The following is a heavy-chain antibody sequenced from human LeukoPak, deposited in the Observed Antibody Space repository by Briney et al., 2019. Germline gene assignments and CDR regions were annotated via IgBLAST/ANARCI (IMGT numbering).Heavy chain of an antibody. D-gene: IGHD2-15*01. Sequence: GASVKVSCKASGCTFSSYAISWVRQAPGQGLEWMGGIIPIFGTANYAQKFQGRVTITADESTSTAYMELSSLRSEDTAVYYCARLGYCSGGSCYSTWGQGTLVTVSS. CDR1: GCTFSSYA. CDR2: IIPIFGTA. V-gene: IGHV1-69*13. CDR3: ARLGYCSGGSCYST. J-gene: IGHJ5*02.